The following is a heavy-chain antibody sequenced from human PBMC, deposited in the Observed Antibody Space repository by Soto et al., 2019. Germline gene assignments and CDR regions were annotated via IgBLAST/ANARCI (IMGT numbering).Heavy chain of an antibody. V-gene: IGHV1-69*06. D-gene: IGHD3-16*01. CDR3: ASWRSYSGIYCFDY. CDR2: IVPMYDSV. CDR1: GGTFNTYT. J-gene: IGHJ4*02. Sequence: QVQLVQSGAEVKKPGASVKVSCEASGGTFNTYTINWVRQAPGRGLEWVGQIVPMYDSVNYAENFQGRVTINADKSTQTAYMELTSLRSEDTALYFCASWRSYSGIYCFDYWGQGTLVTVSS.